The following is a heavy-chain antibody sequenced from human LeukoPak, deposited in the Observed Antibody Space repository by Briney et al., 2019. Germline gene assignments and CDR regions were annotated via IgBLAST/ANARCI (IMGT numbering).Heavy chain of an antibody. J-gene: IGHJ4*02. D-gene: IGHD6-6*01. CDR3: ARREYSTSSGYVY. CDR1: GYSFNTYW. CDR2: IYPGDSDT. V-gene: IGHV5-51*01. Sequence: GGSLQISCKGSGYSFNTYWIAWVRQMPGKGLEWVGIIYPGDSDTRYSPSFQGQVTISADKSIGTAYLQWSTLKASDTAMYYCARREYSTSSGYVYWGQGTLVTVSS.